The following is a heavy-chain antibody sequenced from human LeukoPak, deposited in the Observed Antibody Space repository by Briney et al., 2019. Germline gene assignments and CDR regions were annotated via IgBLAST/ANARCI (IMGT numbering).Heavy chain of an antibody. CDR3: AKVASLCTSTSCVRGGFDY. Sequence: GGSLGLSCTASGFTFSSYAMSWVRQAPGKGLEWVSALSGSGGNTYYADSVKGRFTISRDNSKNTLYLQMNSLRAEDTAKYYCAKVASLCTSTSCVRGGFDYWGQGTLVTVSS. CDR1: GFTFSSYA. D-gene: IGHD2-2*01. CDR2: LSGSGGNT. J-gene: IGHJ4*02. V-gene: IGHV3-23*01.